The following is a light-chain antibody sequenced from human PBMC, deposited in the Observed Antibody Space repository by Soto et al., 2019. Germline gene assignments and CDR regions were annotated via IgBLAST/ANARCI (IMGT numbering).Light chain of an antibody. V-gene: IGLV2-14*03. Sequence: QSALTQPASVSGSPGQSITISCTGTSSDVGAYNFVSWFQQLPGKAPKIMISDVSNRPSGVSNRFSGSKSGNTAPLTISGLQAEDEADYYCSSYTTSSSLVFGGGTKLTVL. CDR3: SSYTTSSSLV. J-gene: IGLJ2*01. CDR1: SSDVGAYNF. CDR2: DVS.